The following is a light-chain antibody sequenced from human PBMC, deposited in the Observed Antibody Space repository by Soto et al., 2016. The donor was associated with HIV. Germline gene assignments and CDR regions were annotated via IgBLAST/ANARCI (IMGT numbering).Light chain of an antibody. CDR3: MQGTHWPPT. V-gene: IGKV2-30*02. Sequence: DVVMSQPPLSLPVTLGQPAFISCRSSQSLRHTDGNTFLSWFQQRPGQSLRRLIYKVSSRDSGVPDRFSGSGAGTLFHTGNQQGGGRDLGTYYCMQGTHWPPTFGQGTQVGHQT. CDR2: KVS. J-gene: IGKJ2*01. CDR1: QSLRHTDGNTF.